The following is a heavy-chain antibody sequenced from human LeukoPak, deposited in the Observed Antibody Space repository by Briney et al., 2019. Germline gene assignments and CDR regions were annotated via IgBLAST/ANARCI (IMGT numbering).Heavy chain of an antibody. CDR1: GYSFTIYW. Sequence: GESLKFSCKGTGYSFTIYWIGWLRKLPGKGLEWMGNIYIGDSATRYSPSFQGQVTISADKSISTAYLQWSSLKASDTAMYYCARYITTAMVTNYFDYWGQGTLVTVSS. D-gene: IGHD5-18*01. CDR2: IYIGDSAT. CDR3: ARYITTAMVTNYFDY. V-gene: IGHV5-51*01. J-gene: IGHJ4*02.